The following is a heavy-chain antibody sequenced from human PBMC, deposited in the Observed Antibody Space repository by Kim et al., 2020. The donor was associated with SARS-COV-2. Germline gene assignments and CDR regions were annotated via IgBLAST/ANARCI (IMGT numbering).Heavy chain of an antibody. CDR2: IVGSGGNT. Sequence: GGSLRLSCAASGFTFSNFAMSWVRQAPGKGLEWVSAIVGSGGNTYYADSVKGRFTLSRDNSKNTLYLQMNSLRVEDTAIYYCAKGCSSASCYSFDYWGQGVLVTVSS. CDR1: GFTFSNFA. V-gene: IGHV3-23*01. J-gene: IGHJ4*02. D-gene: IGHD3-10*01. CDR3: AKGCSSASCYSFDY.